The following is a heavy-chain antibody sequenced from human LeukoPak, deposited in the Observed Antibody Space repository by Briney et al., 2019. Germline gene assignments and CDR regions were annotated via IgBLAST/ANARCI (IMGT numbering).Heavy chain of an antibody. J-gene: IGHJ5*02. CDR1: GGSFSGYY. V-gene: IGHV4-34*01. Sequence: SETLSLTCTVYGGSFSGYYWSWIRKPPGKGLEWIGEINHSGSTNYNPSLKSRVTISVDTSKNQFSLKLSSVTAADTAVYYCARSLGVYGPDWFDPWGQGTLVTVSS. CDR2: INHSGST. D-gene: IGHD3-16*01. CDR3: ARSLGVYGPDWFDP.